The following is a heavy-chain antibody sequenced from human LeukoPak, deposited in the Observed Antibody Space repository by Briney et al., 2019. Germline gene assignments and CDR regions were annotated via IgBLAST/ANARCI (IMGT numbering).Heavy chain of an antibody. CDR1: GGSISSNNW. D-gene: IGHD3-10*01. CDR2: MYHSGSA. CDR3: ARDYYSLKTGRVRAFDI. Sequence: PSETLSLTCAVSGGSISSNNWWSWVRQPPNKGLEWIGEMYHSGSAIYNPSLKSRVTISVDKSKNQFSLKLSSVTAADTAAYYCARDYYSLKTGRVRAFDIWGQGTMVTVSS. V-gene: IGHV4-4*02. J-gene: IGHJ3*02.